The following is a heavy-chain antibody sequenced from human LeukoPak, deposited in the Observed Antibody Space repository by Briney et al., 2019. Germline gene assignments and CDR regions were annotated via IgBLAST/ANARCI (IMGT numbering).Heavy chain of an antibody. CDR3: ARKQGGTMYDV. Sequence: PSETLSLTCIVPGGSISSSNYYWAWIRQPPGKGLEWIGTFYSGGSAYYSPSLTSRVYISKDTSDNQFSLRLYSVTAADTAVYYCARKQGGTMYDVWGQGTQVTVSS. V-gene: IGHV4-39*07. CDR2: FYSGGSA. D-gene: IGHD1-7*01. CDR1: GGSISSSNYY. J-gene: IGHJ4*02.